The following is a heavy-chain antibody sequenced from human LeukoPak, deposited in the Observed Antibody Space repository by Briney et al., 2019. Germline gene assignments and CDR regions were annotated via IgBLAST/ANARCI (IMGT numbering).Heavy chain of an antibody. CDR2: ISYDGSNK. V-gene: IGHV3-30*18. CDR1: GFTFSSYG. Sequence: GGSLRLSCAASGFTFSSYGVHWVRQAPGKGLEWVAVISYDGSNKYYADSVKGRFTISRDNSKNTLYLQMNSLRAEDTAVYYCAKDLITTTRQVWGQGTLVTVSS. CDR3: AKDLITTTRQV. J-gene: IGHJ4*02. D-gene: IGHD3-3*01.